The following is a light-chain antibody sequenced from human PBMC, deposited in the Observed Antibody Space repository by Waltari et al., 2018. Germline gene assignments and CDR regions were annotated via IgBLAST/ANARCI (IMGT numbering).Light chain of an antibody. V-gene: IGLV3-19*01. Sequence: TQDPALSVALGQTVRITCQGDSLRSYYEHWYQQQPGQAPKLCLSDNNNRPSGVPDRFSGSRSDNTASLTVTGAQAEDEGHYYCHSRDASGVGGTFGGGTKLTVL. CDR2: DNN. J-gene: IGLJ2*01. CDR3: HSRDASGVGGT. CDR1: SLRSYY.